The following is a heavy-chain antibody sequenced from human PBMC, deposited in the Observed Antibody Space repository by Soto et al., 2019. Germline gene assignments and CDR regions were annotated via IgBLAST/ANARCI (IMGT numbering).Heavy chain of an antibody. Sequence: SETLSVTCTVSGGSINSDSYYWSWIRQPPGKGLEWIGHIYYSARTSYSPSLESRLTISLDTSKNQFSLRLSSVNASDTAVYYCARDRSNSPDYYDYWGQGTLVTVSS. CDR3: ARDRSNSPDYYDY. CDR1: GGSINSDSYY. D-gene: IGHD4-4*01. V-gene: IGHV4-30-4*01. J-gene: IGHJ4*02. CDR2: IYYSART.